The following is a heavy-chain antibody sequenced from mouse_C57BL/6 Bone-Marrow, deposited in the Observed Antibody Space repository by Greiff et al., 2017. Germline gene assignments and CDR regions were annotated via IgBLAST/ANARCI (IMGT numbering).Heavy chain of an antibody. D-gene: IGHD2-5*01. V-gene: IGHV1-64*01. CDR1: GYTFTSYW. J-gene: IGHJ2*01. CDR3: ARSGYSNYVGY. Sequence: QVQLQQPGAELVKPGASVTLSCKASGYTFTSYWMHWVKQRPGQGLEWIGMIHPNSGSTNYNEKFKSKATLTADKSSSTAYMQLSSLTSEDSSVYDCARSGYSNYVGYWGQGTTLTVSS. CDR2: IHPNSGST.